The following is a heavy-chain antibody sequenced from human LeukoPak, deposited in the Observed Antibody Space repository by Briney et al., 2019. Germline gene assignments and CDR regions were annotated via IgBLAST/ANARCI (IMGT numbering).Heavy chain of an antibody. V-gene: IGHV4-59*08. J-gene: IGHJ6*03. Sequence: ASETLSLTCTVFGGSIGTYYWSWIRQSPGKGLEWIGYIYVTGTRYNPYLQSRVTISVDRSRNQFFLKMSSVTAADTAVYYCARHIGGGIEDMDVWGKGTKVIVSS. CDR1: GGSIGTYY. CDR2: IYVTGT. D-gene: IGHD3-16*02. CDR3: ARHIGGGIEDMDV.